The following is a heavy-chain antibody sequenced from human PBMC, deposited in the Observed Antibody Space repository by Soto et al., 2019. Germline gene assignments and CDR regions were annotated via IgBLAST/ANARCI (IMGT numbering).Heavy chain of an antibody. Sequence: PGGSLRLSCAASGFTFSNYAMSWVRQAPGKGLEWVSAISGSGGSTYYADSVKGRFTISRDNSKNTLYLQMNSLRAEDTAVYYCAKLAPGDYDFWSGYSHYFDYWGQGILVTVSS. CDR1: GFTFSNYA. D-gene: IGHD3-3*01. CDR2: ISGSGGST. CDR3: AKLAPGDYDFWSGYSHYFDY. V-gene: IGHV3-23*01. J-gene: IGHJ4*02.